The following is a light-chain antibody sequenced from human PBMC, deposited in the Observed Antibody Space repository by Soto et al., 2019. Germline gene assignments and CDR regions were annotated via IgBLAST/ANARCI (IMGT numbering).Light chain of an antibody. CDR1: SGDVGGYNY. J-gene: IGLJ1*01. CDR3: SSYITSNTRQIV. Sequence: QSALTQPASGSGSPGPSITISCTGTSGDVGGYNYVSWYQQHPGKAPKFMIYDVSNRPSGVSNRFSGSKSVNTASLTISGLQAEGEADYCWSSYITSNTRQIVFGTGTKLTVL. CDR2: DVS. V-gene: IGLV2-14*01.